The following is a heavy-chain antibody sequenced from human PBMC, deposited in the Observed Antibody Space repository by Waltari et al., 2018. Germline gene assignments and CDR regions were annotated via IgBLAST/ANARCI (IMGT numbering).Heavy chain of an antibody. CDR3: ARRSTPSTWYGWFDP. J-gene: IGHJ5*02. Sequence: HLQLQESGPGLVKPSETLSLTCAVSGDSVSSGHYYWGWIRQPSGKGLEWIGSGHYGGSTYFNPSLRGRVSISVDTSENQFSLELNSVTATDTAVYYCARRSTPSTWYGWFDPWGQGTLVTVSS. D-gene: IGHD6-13*01. V-gene: IGHV4-39*01. CDR2: GHYGGST. CDR1: GDSVSSGHYY.